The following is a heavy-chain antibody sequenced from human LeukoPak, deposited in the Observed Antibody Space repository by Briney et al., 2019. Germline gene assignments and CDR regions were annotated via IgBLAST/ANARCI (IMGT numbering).Heavy chain of an antibody. V-gene: IGHV1-18*01. CDR1: GYTFSSYG. CDR3: ASLKNYYDSSGYLVTDAFDI. J-gene: IGHJ3*02. CDR2: ISGYNGYT. Sequence: ASVKVSCKASGYTFSSYGISWVRQAPGQGLEWMGWISGYNGYTNYAQKLQGRVTMTTDTSTSTAYMELRSLISDDTAVYYCASLKNYYDSSGYLVTDAFDIWGQGTMVTVSS. D-gene: IGHD3-22*01.